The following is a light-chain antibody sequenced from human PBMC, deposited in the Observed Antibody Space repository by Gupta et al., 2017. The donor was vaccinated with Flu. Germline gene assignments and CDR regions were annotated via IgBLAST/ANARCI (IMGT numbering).Light chain of an antibody. J-gene: IGKJ4*01. CDR2: AAS. CDR1: QNIDKF. CDR3: QQSDSPPPT. V-gene: IGKV1-39*01. Sequence: PSSLSASIGDRVTITCRASQNIDKFLNWYQHKPGKAPRLLIVAASSLQDGVPSRFTGSGAGTEFTLTITRLQAEDFATYYCQQSDSPPPTFGGGTKVEIK.